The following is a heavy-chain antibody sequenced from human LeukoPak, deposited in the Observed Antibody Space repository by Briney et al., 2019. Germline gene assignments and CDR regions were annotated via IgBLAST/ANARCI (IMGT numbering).Heavy chain of an antibody. CDR3: ASSLTAEGKRGWYFDL. CDR1: GGSISSYY. D-gene: IGHD2-21*02. Sequence: SETLSLTCTVSGGSISSYYWSWIRQPPGKGLEWIGYIYYSGSTNYNPSLKSRVTISVDTSKNQFSLKLSSVTAADTAVYYCASSLTAEGKRGWYFDLWGRGTLVTVSS. J-gene: IGHJ2*01. CDR2: IYYSGST. V-gene: IGHV4-59*01.